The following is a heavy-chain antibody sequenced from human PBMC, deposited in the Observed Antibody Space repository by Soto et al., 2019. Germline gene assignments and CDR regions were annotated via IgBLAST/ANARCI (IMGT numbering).Heavy chain of an antibody. CDR2: ISGSGGGT. CDR1: GFTFGNYA. Sequence: PGGSLRLSCAASGFTFGNYAMTWVRQAPGKGLECVSRISGSGGGTYYADSVKGRFTISRDNSENTLYLHPNSLRVEEKAIYYCARIPHRYDDLNRPGYWRQGALLSV. V-gene: IGHV3-23*01. J-gene: IGHJ4*02. D-gene: IGHD3-9*01. CDR3: ARIPHRYDDLNRPGY.